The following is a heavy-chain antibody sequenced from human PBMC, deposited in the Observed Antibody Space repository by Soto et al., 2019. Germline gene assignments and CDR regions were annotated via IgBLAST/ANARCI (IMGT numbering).Heavy chain of an antibody. D-gene: IGHD3-9*01. J-gene: IGHJ4*02. CDR1: SGSISSSNW. V-gene: IGHV4-4*02. CDR3: ARLEGLATISYYFDF. Sequence: SETLSLTCAVSSGSISSSNWWSWVRQPPGKGLEWIGEVFHSGSTNYNPSVKSRVTISLDKSRSQFSLKLNSVTAADSAVYFCARLEGLATISYYFDFWGPGALVTVSS. CDR2: VFHSGST.